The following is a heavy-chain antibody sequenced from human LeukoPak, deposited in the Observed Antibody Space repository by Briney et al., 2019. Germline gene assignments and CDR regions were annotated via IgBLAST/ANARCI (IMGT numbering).Heavy chain of an antibody. Sequence: GASLRLSCAASGFTFSNYAMSWVRQAPGKGLEWVSAITGSGGNTYYADSVKGRFTISRDNSKNTLYLQMNSLRAEDTAVYYCARDRYNWNGCFDYWGQGTLVTVSS. CDR3: ARDRYNWNGCFDY. J-gene: IGHJ4*02. V-gene: IGHV3-23*01. CDR1: GFTFSNYA. CDR2: ITGSGGNT. D-gene: IGHD1-20*01.